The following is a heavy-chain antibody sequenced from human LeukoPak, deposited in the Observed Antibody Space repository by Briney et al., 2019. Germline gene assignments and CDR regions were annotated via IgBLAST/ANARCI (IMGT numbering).Heavy chain of an antibody. D-gene: IGHD3-3*02. CDR3: ARVYSRSIFYY. CDR1: GYTFTSYY. V-gene: IGHV1-46*01. CDR2: INPSGGST. J-gene: IGHJ4*02. Sequence: ASVKVSCKASGYTFTSYYMHWVRQAPGQGLEWMGIINPSGGSTSYAQKFQGSVTMTRDTSTSTVYMELRSLRSEDTAVYYCARVYSRSIFYYWGQGTLVTVSS.